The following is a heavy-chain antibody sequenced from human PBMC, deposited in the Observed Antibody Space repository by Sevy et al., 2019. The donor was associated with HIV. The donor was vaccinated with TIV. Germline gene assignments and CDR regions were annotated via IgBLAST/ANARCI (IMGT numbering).Heavy chain of an antibody. V-gene: IGHV3-15*01. D-gene: IGHD2-2*01. CDR2: IKSKTDGGTT. CDR3: TTDTTSSFAFDI. J-gene: IGHJ3*02. Sequence: GGSLRLSCAASGFTFSSYAMSWVRQAPGKGLEWVGRIKSKTDGGTTDYAAPVKGRFTISRDDSKNTLYLQMNSLKTEDTAVYYCTTDTTSSFAFDIWGQGTMVTVSS. CDR1: GFTFSSYA.